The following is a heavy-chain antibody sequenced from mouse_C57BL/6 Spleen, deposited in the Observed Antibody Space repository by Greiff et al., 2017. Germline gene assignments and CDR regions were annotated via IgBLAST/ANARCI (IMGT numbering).Heavy chain of an antibody. CDR2: ISNGGGST. CDR1: GFTFSDYY. Sequence: DVQLVESGGGLVQPGGSLKLSCAASGFTFSDYYMYWVRQTPEKRLEWVAYISNGGGSTYYPDTVKGRFTISRDNAKNTLYLQMSRLKSEDTAMYYCARRGYGNYFDYWGQGTTLTVSS. J-gene: IGHJ2*01. V-gene: IGHV5-12*01. D-gene: IGHD2-10*02. CDR3: ARRGYGNYFDY.